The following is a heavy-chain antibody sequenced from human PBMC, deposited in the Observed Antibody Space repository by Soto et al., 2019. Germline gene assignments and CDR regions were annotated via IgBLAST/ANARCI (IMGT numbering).Heavy chain of an antibody. CDR3: ARGALSSDYFWGGYS. D-gene: IGHD3-3*01. CDR1: GYTFTSYG. CDR2: ISAYNGNT. V-gene: IGHV1-18*01. Sequence: ASVRVCCKATGYTFTSYGISWVRQAPGQGLEWMGWISAYNGNTNYAQKLQGRVTMTTDTSTSTAYMELRSLRSDDTAVYYCARGALSSDYFWGGYSWGQGPLVTVSS. J-gene: IGHJ4*02.